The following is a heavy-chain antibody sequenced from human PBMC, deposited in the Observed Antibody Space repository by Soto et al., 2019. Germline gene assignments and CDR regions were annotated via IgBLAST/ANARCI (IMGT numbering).Heavy chain of an antibody. J-gene: IGHJ5*02. CDR3: ARGGGTILAPLP. Sequence: QVQLVQSGAEVKKPGASVKVSCKASGYTFTGYFMHWVRQAPGQGLEWMGWINPNSGATKYAQKFQGRVTLSRDTSIRTAYMELTGLRSADTGVYYWARGGGTILAPLPWGQGTQVTVSS. V-gene: IGHV1-2*02. CDR1: GYTFTGYF. CDR2: INPNSGAT. D-gene: IGHD3-3*01.